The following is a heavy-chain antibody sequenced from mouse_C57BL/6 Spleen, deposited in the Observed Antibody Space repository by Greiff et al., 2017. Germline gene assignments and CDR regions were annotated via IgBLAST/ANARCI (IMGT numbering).Heavy chain of an antibody. CDR1: GYTFTDYY. CDR2: IYPGSGNT. D-gene: IGHD3-1*01. CDR3: ARSGDGAWFAD. V-gene: IGHV1-76*01. J-gene: IGHJ3*01. Sequence: VQLQQSGAELVRPGASVKLSCKASGYTFTDYYINWVKQRPGQGLEWIARIYPGSGNTYYNEKFKGKATLTAEKSSITAYMQLSSLTSEDSAVYFCARSGDGAWFADWGQGTLVTVSA.